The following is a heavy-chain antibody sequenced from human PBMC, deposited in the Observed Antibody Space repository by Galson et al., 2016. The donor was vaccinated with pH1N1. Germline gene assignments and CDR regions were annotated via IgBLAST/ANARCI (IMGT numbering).Heavy chain of an antibody. J-gene: IGHJ2*01. CDR2: IIPILGTT. V-gene: IGHV1-69*13. CDR3: AREDYYDVDLSDWYFDL. CDR1: GGTFNSNG. D-gene: IGHD3-22*01. Sequence: SVKVSCKASGGTFNSNGLSWVRQAPGQGLEWMGRIIPILGTTNYAQKFQGKITITADESTSTAYMELSSLRSEDTDLYYCAREDYYDVDLSDWYFDLWGRGSLVTVSS.